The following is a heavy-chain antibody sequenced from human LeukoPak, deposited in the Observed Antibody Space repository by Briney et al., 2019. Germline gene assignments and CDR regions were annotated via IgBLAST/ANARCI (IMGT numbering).Heavy chain of an antibody. V-gene: IGHV1-18*04. CDR1: GYTFTNYG. J-gene: IGHJ4*02. Sequence: ASVKVSRKASGYTFTNYGFSWVRQAPGQGLEWMGWISAYNGNTGYAQKFQGRVTMTTDTSTSTAYMELRSLTSDDTAVYYCAKSPSGYDRLIDYWGQGTLVTVSS. CDR3: AKSPSGYDRLIDY. CDR2: ISAYNGNT. D-gene: IGHD5-12*01.